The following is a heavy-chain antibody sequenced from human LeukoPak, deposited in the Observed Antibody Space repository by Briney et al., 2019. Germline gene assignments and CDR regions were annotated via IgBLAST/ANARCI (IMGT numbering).Heavy chain of an antibody. CDR2: TYYAGDT. V-gene: IGHV4-59*01. Sequence: SETLSLTCTVSGASISSYYWAWVRQPPGKGLEWIGYTYYAGDTYYNPSLRSRVIISLDTSKNQFSLNLNSATAADTAVYYCARERGPNCNKDCLFDPWGQGTLVTVSS. J-gene: IGHJ5*02. CDR1: GASISSYY. CDR3: ARERGPNCNKDCLFDP. D-gene: IGHD2/OR15-2a*01.